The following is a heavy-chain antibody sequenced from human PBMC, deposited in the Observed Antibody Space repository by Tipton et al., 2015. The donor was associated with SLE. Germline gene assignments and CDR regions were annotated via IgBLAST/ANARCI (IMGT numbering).Heavy chain of an antibody. J-gene: IGHJ4*02. Sequence: LRLSCTVSGGSISSNDYYWGWIRQPPGKGLEWIGSLYNSGSTYYNPSLKSRVTISVDPSKRQFSLNLSSVTASDTAIYYCAKAPDYWGQRTLVTVSS. CDR3: AKAPDY. CDR2: LYNSGST. V-gene: IGHV4-39*07. CDR1: GGSISSNDYY.